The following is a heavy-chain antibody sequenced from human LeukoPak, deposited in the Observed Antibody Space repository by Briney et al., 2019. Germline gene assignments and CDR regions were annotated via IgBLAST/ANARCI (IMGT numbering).Heavy chain of an antibody. CDR3: ALEVPYNWFDP. CDR2: TYYRSKWYN. D-gene: IGHD1-1*01. J-gene: IGHJ5*02. CDR1: GDTISANSAA. Sequence: SQTLSLTCAVSGDTISANSAAWNLIRQSPSRGLEWLGRTYYRSKWYNDYAISVKIRITINPDTSKNQFSLNQDYAAPRDTAVYYCALEVPYNWFDPWGQGTLVTVSS. V-gene: IGHV6-1*01.